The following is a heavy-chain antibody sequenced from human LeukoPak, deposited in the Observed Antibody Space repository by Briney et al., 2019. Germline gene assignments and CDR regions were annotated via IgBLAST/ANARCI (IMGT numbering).Heavy chain of an antibody. CDR3: ARDFTPYCSGGSCTSLDY. CDR2: IYSGGNT. CDR1: GFTVSRNY. D-gene: IGHD2-15*01. J-gene: IGHJ4*02. Sequence: GGSLRLSCAASGFTVSRNYMSWVRQAPGKGLECVSVIYSGGNTYYTDSVKGRFTISRDNSKNTLYLQMNSLRAEDTAVYYCARDFTPYCSGGSCTSLDYWGQGTLVTVSS. V-gene: IGHV3-66*01.